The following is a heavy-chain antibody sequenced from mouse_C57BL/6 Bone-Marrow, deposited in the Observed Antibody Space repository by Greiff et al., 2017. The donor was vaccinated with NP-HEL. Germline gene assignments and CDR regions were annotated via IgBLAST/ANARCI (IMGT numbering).Heavy chain of an antibody. CDR2: INPNNGGT. V-gene: IGHV1-18*01. J-gene: IGHJ3*01. CDR3: GRGGQQRGFAY. Sequence: EVQLQQSGPELVKPGASVKIPCKASGYTFTDYNVDWVKQSHGKSLEWIGDINPNNGGTIYNQKFKGKATLTVDQSSSTAYMELRSLTSEDTAVYYCGRGGQQRGFAYWGQGTLVTVSA. CDR1: GYTFTDYN.